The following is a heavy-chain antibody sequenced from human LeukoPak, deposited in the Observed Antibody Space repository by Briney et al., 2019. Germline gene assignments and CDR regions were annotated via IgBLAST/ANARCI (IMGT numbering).Heavy chain of an antibody. CDR1: GFTFSRYA. J-gene: IGHJ3*02. Sequence: GGSLRLSCAVSGFTFSRYAMSWVRQAPGKGLEWVSAISGSGGRTYYADSVKGRFTISRDTSKNTLYLQMNSLRAVDTAVYYCERIMITFRGPTIDAFDIWGQGTMVPVSS. D-gene: IGHD3-16*01. V-gene: IGHV3-23*01. CDR2: ISGSGGRT. CDR3: ERIMITFRGPTIDAFDI.